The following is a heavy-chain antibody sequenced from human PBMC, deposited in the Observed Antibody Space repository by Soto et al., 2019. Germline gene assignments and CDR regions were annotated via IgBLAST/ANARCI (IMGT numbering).Heavy chain of an antibody. CDR2: IDNHGDGT. Sequence: PGGSLRLSCAASGFTFSSYEMNWVRQAPGKGLEWVSRIDNHGDGTSYADFVKGRFTISRDNAKNTLYLQMNSLRDEDTAIYYCGTVFEEWGQGTMVTVSS. J-gene: IGHJ3*01. V-gene: IGHV3-74*01. CDR3: GTVFEE. CDR1: GFTFSSYE.